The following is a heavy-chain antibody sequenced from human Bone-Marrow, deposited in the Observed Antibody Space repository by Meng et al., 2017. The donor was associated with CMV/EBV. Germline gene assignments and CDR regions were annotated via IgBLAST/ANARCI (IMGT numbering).Heavy chain of an antibody. CDR2: IIPILGIA. Sequence: SVKVSCKASGGTLSSYTISWVRQAPGQGLEWMGRIIPILGIANYAQKYQGRVTITADKSTSTAYMELSSLRSEDTAVYYCARDGTGYGFWSARNWFDPWGQGTLVTVSS. CDR1: GGTLSSYT. J-gene: IGHJ5*02. CDR3: ARDGTGYGFWSARNWFDP. V-gene: IGHV1-69*04. D-gene: IGHD3-3*01.